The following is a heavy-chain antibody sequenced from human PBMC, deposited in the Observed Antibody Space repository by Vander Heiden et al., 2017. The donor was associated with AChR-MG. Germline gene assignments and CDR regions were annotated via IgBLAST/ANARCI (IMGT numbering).Heavy chain of an antibody. Sequence: EVQLLESGGGLVQPGGSLRLSCAASGFTFNTYAMIWVRQAPGKGLEWVSGIRASGSGTYYADAVKGRFTVSRDNSKNTLSLEMGSLRADDTAVYYCAKVLRTGGAYYGMDVWCQGTVVTVSS. CDR2: IRASGSGT. J-gene: IGHJ6*02. CDR1: GFTFNTYA. D-gene: IGHD1-26*01. CDR3: AKVLRTGGAYYGMDV. V-gene: IGHV3-23*01.